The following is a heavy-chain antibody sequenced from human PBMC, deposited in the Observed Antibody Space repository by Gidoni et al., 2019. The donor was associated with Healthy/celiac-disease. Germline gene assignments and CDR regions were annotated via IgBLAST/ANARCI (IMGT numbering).Heavy chain of an antibody. V-gene: IGHV1-69*06. D-gene: IGHD3-10*01. Sequence: QVQLVQSGAEVKKPGSSVKVSCKASGGTFSSYAISWVRQAPGQGLEWMGGGIPSFGSANYAQKVQGRVTITADKSTSTAYMELSSLRSEDTAVYYCASRSAPLGGFDIWGQGTMVTVSS. CDR1: GGTFSSYA. CDR2: GIPSFGSA. J-gene: IGHJ3*02. CDR3: ASRSAPLGGFDI.